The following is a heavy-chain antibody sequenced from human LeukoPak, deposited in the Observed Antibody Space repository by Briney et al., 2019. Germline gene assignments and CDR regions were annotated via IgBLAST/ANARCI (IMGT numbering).Heavy chain of an antibody. CDR1: GYTFSNYH. Sequence: APVKVSCKASGYTFSNYHMHWVRQAPGQGPEWMGIINPKDGSTYYAQKFQGRVTMTRDTSTSIVYMHLSSLRSEDTAVYYCARGIIVVRGVLPYGMDVWGQGTTVTVSS. CDR2: INPKDGST. CDR3: ARGIIVVRGVLPYGMDV. D-gene: IGHD3-10*01. V-gene: IGHV1-46*01. J-gene: IGHJ6*02.